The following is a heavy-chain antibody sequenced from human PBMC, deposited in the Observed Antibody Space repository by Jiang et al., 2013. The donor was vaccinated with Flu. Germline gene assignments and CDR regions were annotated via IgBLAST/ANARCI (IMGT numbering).Heavy chain of an antibody. CDR3: KSTRSSDYYDFDY. CDR2: ISYDGNNI. V-gene: IGHV3-30*10. D-gene: IGHD3-22*01. J-gene: IGHJ4*02. Sequence: WVALISYDGNNIFYTDSVRGRFTISRDDSKNMLHLQMNSLRPEDTAMYYCKSTRSSDYYDFDYWGQGTLVTVSS.